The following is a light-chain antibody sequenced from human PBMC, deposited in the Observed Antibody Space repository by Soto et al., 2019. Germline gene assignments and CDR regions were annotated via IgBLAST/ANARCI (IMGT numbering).Light chain of an antibody. CDR2: WAS. CDR3: QQYNNWPET. CDR1: QSVLYSSNNKNY. V-gene: IGKV4-1*01. J-gene: IGKJ1*01. Sequence: IVMTQSPDSLAVSLGERATINCKSSQSVLYSSNNKNYLAWYQQKPGQAPRLLIYWASTRESGVPDRFSGSGSGTEFTLTICSLQSEDFAVYYCQQYNNWPETFGQGTKVDI.